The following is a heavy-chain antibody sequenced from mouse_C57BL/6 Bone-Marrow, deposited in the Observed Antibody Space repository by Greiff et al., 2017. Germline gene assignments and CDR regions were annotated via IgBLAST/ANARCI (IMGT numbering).Heavy chain of an antibody. D-gene: IGHD1-1*02. CDR2: LSSGGAYI. CDR3: TREGVYYPYYFDD. V-gene: IGHV5-9-1*02. Sequence: EVPGVASGEGLVKPGGSLKLTCAASGFTFSSYAMSWVRQTPEKRLEWVAYLSSGGAYIYYADTVKGRFTISRDNARNTLYLQMSSLKSEDTTMYYCTREGVYYPYYFDDWGQGTTRTVSS. CDR1: GFTFSSYA. J-gene: IGHJ2*01.